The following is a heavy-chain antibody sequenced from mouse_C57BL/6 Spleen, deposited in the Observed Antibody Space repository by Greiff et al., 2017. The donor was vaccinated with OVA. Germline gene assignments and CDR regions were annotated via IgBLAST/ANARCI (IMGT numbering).Heavy chain of an antibody. CDR1: GFTFSSYT. J-gene: IGHJ4*01. V-gene: IGHV5-9*01. Sequence: EVHLVESGGGLVKPGGSLKLSCAASGFTFSSYTMSWVRQTPEKRLEWVATISGGGGNTYYPDSVKGRVTISRDNAKNTLYLQMSSLRSEDTALYYCARHGNPYAMDYWGQGTSVTVSS. CDR2: ISGGGGNT. CDR3: ARHGNPYAMDY. D-gene: IGHD2-1*01.